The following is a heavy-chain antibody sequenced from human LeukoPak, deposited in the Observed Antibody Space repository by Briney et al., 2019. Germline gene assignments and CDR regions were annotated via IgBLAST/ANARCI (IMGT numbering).Heavy chain of an antibody. Sequence: PSETLSLTCTVSGGSISSGGYYWSWIRQHPGKGLEWIGYIYYSGSTYYNPSLKSRVTISVDTSKNQFSLKLSSVTAADTAVYYCARNSYYYGSGSYSEEGWFDPWGQGTLVTVSS. CDR1: GGSISSGGYY. J-gene: IGHJ5*02. CDR2: IYYSGST. CDR3: ARNSYYYGSGSYSEEGWFDP. D-gene: IGHD3-10*01. V-gene: IGHV4-31*03.